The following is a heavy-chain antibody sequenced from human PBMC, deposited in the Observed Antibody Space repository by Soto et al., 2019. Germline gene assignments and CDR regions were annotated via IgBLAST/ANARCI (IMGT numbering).Heavy chain of an antibody. D-gene: IGHD6-6*01. Sequence: QVQLVQSGAEVKKPGASVKVSCKASGYTFTSYYMHWVRQAPGQGLEWMGIINPSGGSTSYAQKFQGRVTMTRDTSTSTVYMELSSLRSEDTAVYYCALGSIAARPDLGYYYYGMDVWGQGTTVTVSS. J-gene: IGHJ6*02. CDR1: GYTFTSYY. CDR3: ALGSIAARPDLGYYYYGMDV. CDR2: INPSGGST. V-gene: IGHV1-46*01.